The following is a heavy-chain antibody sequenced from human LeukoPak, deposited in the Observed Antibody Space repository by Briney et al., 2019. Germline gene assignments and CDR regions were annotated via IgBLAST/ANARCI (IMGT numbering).Heavy chain of an antibody. D-gene: IGHD5-18*01. CDR1: GGSFSGYY. CDR3: AALGGRYSYGYDY. J-gene: IGHJ4*02. CDR2: INHSGST. V-gene: IGHV4-34*01. Sequence: PPETLSLTCAVYGGSFSGYYWSWIRQPPGKGLEWIGEINHSGSTNYNPSLKSRVTISVDTSKNQFSLKLSSVTAADTAVYYCAALGGRYSYGYDYWGQGTLVTVSS.